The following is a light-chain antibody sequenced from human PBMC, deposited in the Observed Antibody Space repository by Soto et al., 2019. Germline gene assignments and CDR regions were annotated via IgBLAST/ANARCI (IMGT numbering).Light chain of an antibody. V-gene: IGKV3-15*01. J-gene: IGKJ3*01. CDR3: QQYNYWPTY. Sequence: ILMPQSPATLPVPPGARAPLSYRARQSVSSNVAWYQQKPGQAPRLLISRASTRATGIPARFSGSASGTESTLTISSLQSEDFEVYYCQQYNYWPTYFGAGTKVDIK. CDR1: QSVSSN. CDR2: RAS.